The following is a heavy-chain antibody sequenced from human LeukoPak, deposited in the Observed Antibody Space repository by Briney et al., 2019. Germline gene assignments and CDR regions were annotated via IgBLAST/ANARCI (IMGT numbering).Heavy chain of an antibody. V-gene: IGHV1-24*01. CDR1: GYSVTELS. Sequence: ASVKVSCKVSGYSVTELSMHWVRQAPGLGLEWVGGFNREDDAPVYAQQFQGRVTMTEDTSTDTAYMELSSLRSEDTALYYCATLDSYYDNSGRPLLPDRGQGTLVTVSS. CDR3: ATLDSYYDNSGRPLLPD. D-gene: IGHD3-22*01. J-gene: IGHJ4*02. CDR2: FNREDDAP.